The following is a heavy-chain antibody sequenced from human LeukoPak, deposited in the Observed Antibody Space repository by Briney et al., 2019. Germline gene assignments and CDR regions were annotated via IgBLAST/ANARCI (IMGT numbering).Heavy chain of an antibody. Sequence: PGGSLRLSCAASGFTFSSYAMSWVRQAPGKGLEWVSAISGSGGSTYYAVSVKGRFTISRDNSKNTLYLQMNSLRAEDTAVYYCAKANYMTILSAVYYGMDVWGQGTTVTVSS. CDR3: AKANYMTILSAVYYGMDV. CDR1: GFTFSSYA. V-gene: IGHV3-23*01. J-gene: IGHJ6*02. CDR2: ISGSGGST. D-gene: IGHD4/OR15-4a*01.